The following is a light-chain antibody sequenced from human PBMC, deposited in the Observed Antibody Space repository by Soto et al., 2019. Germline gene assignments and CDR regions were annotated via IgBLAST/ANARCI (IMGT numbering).Light chain of an antibody. J-gene: IGLJ2*01. Sequence: QSVLTQPPSVSGAPGQRVTSSCTGSSSNIGAGYDVHWYQQLPGTAPKLLIYGNSNRPSGVPDRFSGSKSGTSASLAITGLQAEDEADYYCQSYDSSLSVSVVFGGGTKLTVL. CDR1: SSNIGAGYD. V-gene: IGLV1-40*01. CDR2: GNS. CDR3: QSYDSSLSVSVV.